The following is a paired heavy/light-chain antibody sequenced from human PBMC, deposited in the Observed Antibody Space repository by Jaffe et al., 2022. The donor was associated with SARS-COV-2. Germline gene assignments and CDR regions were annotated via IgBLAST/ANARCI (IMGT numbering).Heavy chain of an antibody. V-gene: IGHV4-59*01. D-gene: IGHD3-16*01. Sequence: QVQLQESGPGLVKPSETLSLTCTVSGASISSYYWNWIRQPPGKGLEWIGYIYYSGGTNYNPSLKSRVTISVDTSKSQFSLKLSSVTAADTAVYYCARMVNRGGENWFDPWGQGTLVTVSS. CDR2: IYYSGGT. J-gene: IGHJ5*02. CDR1: GASISSYY. CDR3: ARMVNRGGENWFDP.
Light chain of an antibody. V-gene: IGKV1-39*01. Sequence: DIQMTQSPSSLSASVGDRVTITCRASQSISSYLNWFQQKPGKAPNLLIYTASSLQSGVPSRFSGSGSGTDFTLTISSLQPEDFTTYYCQQTYSTPYTFGQGTKLEIK. CDR3: QQTYSTPYT. J-gene: IGKJ2*01. CDR2: TAS. CDR1: QSISSY.